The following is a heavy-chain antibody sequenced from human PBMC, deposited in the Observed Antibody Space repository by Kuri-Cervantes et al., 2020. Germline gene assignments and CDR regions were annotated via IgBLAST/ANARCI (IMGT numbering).Heavy chain of an antibody. CDR3: AKGDNAAYYYYMTS. V-gene: IGHV3-74*01. Sequence: GESLKISCAASGFTFSSYWMHWVRQAPGKGLVWVSRINSDGSSTSCADSVRGRFTISRDNAKNTLYLQMNSLRAEDTALYYCAKGDNAAYYYYMTSGAKGPRSPSP. CDR2: INSDGSST. CDR1: GFTFSSYW. J-gene: IGHJ6*03. D-gene: IGHD2-8*01.